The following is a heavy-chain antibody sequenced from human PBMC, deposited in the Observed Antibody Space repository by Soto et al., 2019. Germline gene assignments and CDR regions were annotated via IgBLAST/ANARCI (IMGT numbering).Heavy chain of an antibody. CDR1: GGSISSGDYY. CDR3: ARVLGSGSYLDYYYYGMDV. J-gene: IGHJ6*02. V-gene: IGHV4-30-4*01. CDR2: IYYSGST. Sequence: QVQLQESGPGLVKPSQTLSLTCTVSGGSISSGDYYWSWIRQPPGKGLECIGYIYYSGSTYYNPSLKSRVTISVDTSKNQFSLKLSSVTAADTAVYYCARVLGSGSYLDYYYYGMDVWGQGTTVTVSS. D-gene: IGHD3-10*01.